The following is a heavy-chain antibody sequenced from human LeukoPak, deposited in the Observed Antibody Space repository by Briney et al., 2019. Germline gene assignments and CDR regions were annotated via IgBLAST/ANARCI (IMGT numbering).Heavy chain of an antibody. CDR1: GFTFSSYG. Sequence: PRRSLRLSCAASGFTFSSYGMHWVRQAPGKGLGWVAFIRYDGSNKYYADSVKGRFTISRDNSKNTLYLQMNSLRAEDTAVYYCAKLHGSYGGYEDGSDYWGQGTLVTVSS. CDR3: AKLHGSYGGYEDGSDY. CDR2: IRYDGSNK. J-gene: IGHJ4*02. V-gene: IGHV3-30*02. D-gene: IGHD4-17*01.